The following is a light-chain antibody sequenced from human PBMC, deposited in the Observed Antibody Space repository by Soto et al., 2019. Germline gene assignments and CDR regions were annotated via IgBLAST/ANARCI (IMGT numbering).Light chain of an antibody. J-gene: IGKJ5*01. Sequence: EIVLTQSPGILSLSPGERATLSCRASQSVSSGYLAWYQQKPGQAPRLRIYGASSRATGIPDRFSGSGSRTDLVLTISRLEPDDFAVYSCQQYGRSPNTFGQVTRLEIK. CDR2: GAS. V-gene: IGKV3-20*01. CDR3: QQYGRSPNT. CDR1: QSVSSGY.